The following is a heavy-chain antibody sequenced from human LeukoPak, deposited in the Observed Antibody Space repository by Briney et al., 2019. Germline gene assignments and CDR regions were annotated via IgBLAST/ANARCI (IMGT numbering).Heavy chain of an antibody. CDR2: ISGSGGST. CDR3: ANMEGALDY. V-gene: IGHV3-23*01. D-gene: IGHD3-10*01. J-gene: IGHJ4*02. Sequence: PGGSLRPSCAATGFTFSSYAMSWVRQAPGKGLEWVSAISGSGGSTYNADSVKGRFTISRDNSKDTLYLQMNSLRAEDTAVYYCANMEGALDYWGQGTLVTVSS. CDR1: GFTFSSYA.